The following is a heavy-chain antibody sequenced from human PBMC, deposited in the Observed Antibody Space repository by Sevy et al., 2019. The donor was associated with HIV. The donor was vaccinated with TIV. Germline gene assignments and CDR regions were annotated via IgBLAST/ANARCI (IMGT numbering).Heavy chain of an antibody. Sequence: ASVKVSCKASGYTFTSYGLSWVRQAPGQGLEWMGGIRPYNGNTDYAQKLQGRVTVTTDTSTTTAYMELRSLRSDETALYYFARLLGSTEFGYYFDYWGQGTLVTVSS. CDR2: IRPYNGNT. CDR1: GYTFTSYG. J-gene: IGHJ4*02. CDR3: ARLLGSTEFGYYFDY. V-gene: IGHV1-18*01. D-gene: IGHD1-26*01.